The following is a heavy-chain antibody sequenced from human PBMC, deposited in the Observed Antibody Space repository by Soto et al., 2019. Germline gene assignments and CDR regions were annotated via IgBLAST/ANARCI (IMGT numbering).Heavy chain of an antibody. CDR2: IWYDGSNK. V-gene: IGHV3-33*01. D-gene: IGHD3-22*01. CDR3: ARDGSSGYYHDY. CDR1: GFTFSSYG. Sequence: PGGSLRLSCAASGFTFSSYGMHWVRQAPGKGLEWVAVIWYDGSNKYYADSVKGRFTISRDNSKNTLYLQMNSLRAEDTAVYYCARDGSSGYYHDYWGQGTLVTVSS. J-gene: IGHJ4*02.